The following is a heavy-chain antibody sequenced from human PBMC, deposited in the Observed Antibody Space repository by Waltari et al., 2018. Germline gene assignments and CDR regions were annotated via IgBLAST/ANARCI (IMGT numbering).Heavy chain of an antibody. CDR3: VVGGYCSPSICPWDY. CDR1: GYTFTDFY. D-gene: IGHD2-15*01. V-gene: IGHV1-69-2*01. CDR2: VNTEDRET. J-gene: IGHJ4*02. Sequence: EVQVVQSGAEVKKPGATVKISCKASGYTFTDFYIHWLQLAPGKGLEWMGRVNTEDRETMYGMNFRDRITMTADTSTNTVYMELSSLRSADTAVYYCVVGGYCSPSICPWDYWGQGTLVTVSS.